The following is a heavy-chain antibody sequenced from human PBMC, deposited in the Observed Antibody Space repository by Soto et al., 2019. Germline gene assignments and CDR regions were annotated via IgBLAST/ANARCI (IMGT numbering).Heavy chain of an antibody. CDR1: GYRFTSSW. CDR3: TKGATSSFGS. D-gene: IGHD2-15*01. V-gene: IGHV5-51*01. J-gene: IGHJ4*02. CDR2: VYPSDSDV. Sequence: GESLKISCQGSGYRFTSSWIGWVRQMPGKDLAWPANVYPSDSDVRYSSSFEARVTISAANSLNTAYLHLLHLNASHTAISYCTKGATSSFGSWGRGTRVTVSS.